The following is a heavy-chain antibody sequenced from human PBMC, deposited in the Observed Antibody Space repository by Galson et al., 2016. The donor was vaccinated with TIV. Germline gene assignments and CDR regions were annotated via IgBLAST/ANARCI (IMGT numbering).Heavy chain of an antibody. D-gene: IGHD6-13*01. J-gene: IGHJ4*02. Sequence: SVKVSCKASGGSFRTYAITWVRQAPGHGLEWMGGIIPILGIVNYAQKFQGRVTITADISASPVYMELSSLRSDDTAVYYCGMGLIAAAGAVDSWGQGTLVTVSS. V-gene: IGHV1-69*10. CDR3: GMGLIAAAGAVDS. CDR1: GGSFRTYA. CDR2: IIPILGIV.